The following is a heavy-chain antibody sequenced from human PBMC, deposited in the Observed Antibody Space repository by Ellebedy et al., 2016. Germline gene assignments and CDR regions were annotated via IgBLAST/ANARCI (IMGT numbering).Heavy chain of an antibody. V-gene: IGHV3-9*01. J-gene: IGHJ4*02. D-gene: IGHD3-22*01. Sequence: SLKISXAASGFTFSSYGMHWVRQAPGKGLEWVSGISWNSGSIGYADSVKGRFTISRDNAKNSLYLQMNSLRAEDTALYYCAKDTRPTYYDSSGYYDYWGQGTLVTVSS. CDR1: GFTFSSYG. CDR2: ISWNSGSI. CDR3: AKDTRPTYYDSSGYYDY.